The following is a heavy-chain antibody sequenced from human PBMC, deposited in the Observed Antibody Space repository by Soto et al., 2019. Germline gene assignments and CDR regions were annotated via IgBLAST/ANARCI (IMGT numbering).Heavy chain of an antibody. J-gene: IGHJ3*02. CDR3: ARDYYDSSGYYHHDAFDI. CDR1: GGTFSSYA. V-gene: IGHV1-69*01. CDR2: IIPIFGTA. D-gene: IGHD3-22*01. Sequence: QVQLVPSGAEVKKPGSSVKVSCKASGGTFSSYAISWVRQAPGQGLEWMGGIIPIFGTANYAQKLQGRVTITADESTSTAYMELSSLRSEDRAVYYCARDYYDSSGYYHHDAFDIWGQGTMVTVSS.